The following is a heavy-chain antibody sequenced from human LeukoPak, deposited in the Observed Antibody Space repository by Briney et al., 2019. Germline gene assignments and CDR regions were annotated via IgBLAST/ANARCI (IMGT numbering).Heavy chain of an antibody. Sequence: SETLSLTCTVSGGSISSYYWSWIRQPPGKGLEWIGYIYYSGSTNYNPSLKSRVTISVDTSKNQFSLKLSSVTAADTAVYYCARGSPYYDFWSGYYTGVYYFDYWGQGTLVTVSS. CDR2: IYYSGST. D-gene: IGHD3-3*01. J-gene: IGHJ4*02. V-gene: IGHV4-59*01. CDR3: ARGSPYYDFWSGYYTGVYYFDY. CDR1: GGSISSYY.